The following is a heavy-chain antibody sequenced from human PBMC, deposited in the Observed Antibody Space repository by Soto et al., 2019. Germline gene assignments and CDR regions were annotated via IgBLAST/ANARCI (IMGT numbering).Heavy chain of an antibody. CDR3: VREAAGSQLYTDY. CDR2: INDDGSTT. J-gene: IGHJ4*02. Sequence: GGSLRLSCAASGFTFSDYWMHWVRQPPGKGLVWVSRINDDGSTTTYADSVKGRFTISRDNAENTLYLQMNSLRTEDTAVYYCVREAAGSQLYTDYWGQGTLVTVSS. D-gene: IGHD2-2*01. CDR1: GFTFSDYW. V-gene: IGHV3-74*03.